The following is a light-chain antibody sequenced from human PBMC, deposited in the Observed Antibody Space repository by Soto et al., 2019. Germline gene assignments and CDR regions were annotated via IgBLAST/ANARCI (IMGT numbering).Light chain of an antibody. Sequence: SYELTQPPSVSVSPGQTASITCSGDKLGDKYACWYQQKPGRSPVLVIYQDSKRPSGIPERFSGSNSGNTATLTISGTQAMDEADYYCQAWDSSSYVFGTGTKLTVL. J-gene: IGLJ1*01. V-gene: IGLV3-1*01. CDR1: KLGDKY. CDR3: QAWDSSSYV. CDR2: QDS.